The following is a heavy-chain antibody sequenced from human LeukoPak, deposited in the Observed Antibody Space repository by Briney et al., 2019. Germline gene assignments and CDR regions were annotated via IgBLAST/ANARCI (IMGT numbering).Heavy chain of an antibody. J-gene: IGHJ5*01. CDR2: INGDGSST. CDR1: GVTFSNHW. Sequence: PGGSLRLSCAASGVTFSNHWMHWVRQAPGKGQVWVSRINGDGSSTSYADSVKGRFTISRDNAKNTVYLQMNSLRVEDTAVYYCARPHVGTVSNWFDSWGQGTPVTASS. V-gene: IGHV3-74*01. D-gene: IGHD4-17*01. CDR3: ARPHVGTVSNWFDS.